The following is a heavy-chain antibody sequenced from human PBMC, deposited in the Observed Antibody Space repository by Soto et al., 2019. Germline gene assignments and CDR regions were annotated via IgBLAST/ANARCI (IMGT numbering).Heavy chain of an antibody. J-gene: IGHJ4*02. CDR3: ARGSVFYTEMATINPIDY. CDR2: ISYSGST. D-gene: IGHD5-12*01. CDR1: GGSISSGGYY. Sequence: SETLSLTRTVSGGSISSGGYYWSWIRQHPGTALEWIGHISYSGSTYYNTSLKSRVTISVDTSRNQFSLIVNSVTAADTAVYYCARGSVFYTEMATINPIDYWGQGTLVTVSS. V-gene: IGHV4-31*03.